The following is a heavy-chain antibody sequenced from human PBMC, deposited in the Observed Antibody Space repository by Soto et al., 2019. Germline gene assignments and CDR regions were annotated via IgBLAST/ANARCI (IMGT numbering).Heavy chain of an antibody. CDR2: ISGSGGST. V-gene: IGHV3-23*01. CDR3: AKTMVRGVTFDY. Sequence: EVQLLESGGGLVQPGGSLRLSCAASGFTFSSYAMSWVRQAPGKGLEWVSAISGSGGSTYYADSGKGRFTISRDNSKNTLYLQMNSLRAEDTAVYYCAKTMVRGVTFDYWGQGTLVTVSS. CDR1: GFTFSSYA. D-gene: IGHD3-10*01. J-gene: IGHJ4*02.